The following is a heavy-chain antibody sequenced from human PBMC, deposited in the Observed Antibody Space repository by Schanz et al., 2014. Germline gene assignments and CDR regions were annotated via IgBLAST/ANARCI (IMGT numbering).Heavy chain of an antibody. D-gene: IGHD3-3*01. J-gene: IGHJ6*03. CDR1: GYTFTSYG. V-gene: IGHV1-3*04. CDR3: ASGEARVTSSGVVIVPMNV. CDR2: IHTGSGNT. Sequence: QVQLVQSGAEVKKPGASVKVSCKASGYTFTSYGITWVRQAPGQGLEWMGWIHTGSGNTKYSQKFEGRVTITRDTSASIVYMELSSLRSEDTAVFFCASGEARVTSSGVVIVPMNVWGKGTTVIVSS.